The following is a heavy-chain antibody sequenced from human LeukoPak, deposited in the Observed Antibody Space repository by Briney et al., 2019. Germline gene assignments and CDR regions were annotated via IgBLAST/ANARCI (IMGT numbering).Heavy chain of an antibody. D-gene: IGHD3-16*01. J-gene: IGHJ4*02. CDR1: GGSISSGTYY. Sequence: SETLSLTCTVSGGSISSGTYYWGWIRQPPGKGLEWIGNIYYSGNTHYHPSLKSRVTISVDTSKNQFSLKLSSVTAADTAVYYCAREAQGGSLNWGQGTLVTVSS. CDR2: IYYSGNT. CDR3: AREAQGGSLN. V-gene: IGHV4-39*07.